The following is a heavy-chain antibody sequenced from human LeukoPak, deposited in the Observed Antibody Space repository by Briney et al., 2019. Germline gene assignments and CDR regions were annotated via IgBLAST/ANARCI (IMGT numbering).Heavy chain of an antibody. D-gene: IGHD1-26*01. Sequence: PSETLSLTCAVYGGSFSGYYWSWIRQPPGKGLEWIGEINHSGSTNYNPSLKSRVTISVDTSKNQFSLKLSSVTAADTAVYYCAGGIVGVHAYWGQGTLVTVSS. V-gene: IGHV4-34*01. CDR3: AGGIVGVHAY. J-gene: IGHJ4*02. CDR2: INHSGST. CDR1: GGSFSGYY.